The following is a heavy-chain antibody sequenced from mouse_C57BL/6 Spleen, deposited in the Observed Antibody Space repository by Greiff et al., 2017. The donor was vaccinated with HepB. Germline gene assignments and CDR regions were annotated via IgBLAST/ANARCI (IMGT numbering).Heavy chain of an antibody. CDR1: GYTFTSYW. D-gene: IGHD1-1*02. CDR2: INPSSGYT. V-gene: IGHV1-7*01. CDR3: ARGGYYGLDY. J-gene: IGHJ2*01. Sequence: QVQLQQSGAELAKPGASVKLSCKASGYTFTSYWMHWVKQRPGQGLEWIGYINPSSGYTKYNQKFKDKATLTADKSYSTAYMQLSSLTYEDSAVYYCARGGYYGLDYWGQGTTLTVSS.